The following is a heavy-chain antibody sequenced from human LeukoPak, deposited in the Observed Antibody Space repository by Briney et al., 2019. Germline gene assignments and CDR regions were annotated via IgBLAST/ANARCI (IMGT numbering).Heavy chain of an antibody. Sequence: GGSLRLSCAASGFTFSSYAMTWVRQAPGKGLEWVSTITGSGGYTYYADSVKGRFTISRDNSKNTLFLRMNSLRAEDTAVYFCAKQSLYDSSGHFHYWGQETLVTVSS. D-gene: IGHD3-22*01. V-gene: IGHV3-23*01. CDR3: AKQSLYDSSGHFHY. CDR2: ITGSGGYT. J-gene: IGHJ4*02. CDR1: GFTFSSYA.